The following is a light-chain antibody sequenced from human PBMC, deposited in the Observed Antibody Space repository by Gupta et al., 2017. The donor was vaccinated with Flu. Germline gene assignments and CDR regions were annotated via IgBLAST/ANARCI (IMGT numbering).Light chain of an antibody. V-gene: IGKV3-15*01. J-gene: IGKJ4*01. CDR3: QHYNSWPLT. Sequence: VLMQSSATLSASPGERATISCRASQRVSSNLVWYQQKPGQAPKYIIYGASTRSNGIPARFTGSGSGTDFILTISSLQSEDSGIYYCQHYNSWPLTFGGGTKVEIK. CDR2: GAS. CDR1: QRVSSN.